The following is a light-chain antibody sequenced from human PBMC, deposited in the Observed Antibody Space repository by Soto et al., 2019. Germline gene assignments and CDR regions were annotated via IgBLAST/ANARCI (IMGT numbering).Light chain of an antibody. CDR1: QDVSSN. Sequence: EMVVTQSPATLSVSPGERATLSCRASQDVSSNLAWYQQKPGQAPSLLIYGASTRATGTPARFSGSGSETEFTLTISSLQSEDYAVYFCQQYIRWPLTFGGGTKVEI. V-gene: IGKV3-15*01. CDR2: GAS. CDR3: QQYIRWPLT. J-gene: IGKJ4*01.